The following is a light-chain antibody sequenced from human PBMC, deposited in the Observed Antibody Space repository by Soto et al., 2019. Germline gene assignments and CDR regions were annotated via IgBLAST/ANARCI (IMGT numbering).Light chain of an antibody. CDR2: AAS. Sequence: DIQMTQSPSSLSASVGDRVTITCRASQSISNYLNWYQQKPGKAPKLLMYAASSLQSGVPSRFSGSGSGTDFTLTISSLQPAEFATYYCQQSYSTPRTFGQGTKVEIK. J-gene: IGKJ1*01. V-gene: IGKV1-39*01. CDR1: QSISNY. CDR3: QQSYSTPRT.